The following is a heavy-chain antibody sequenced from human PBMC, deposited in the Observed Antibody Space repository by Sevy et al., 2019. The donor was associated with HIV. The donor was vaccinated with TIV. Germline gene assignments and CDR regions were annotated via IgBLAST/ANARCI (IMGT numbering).Heavy chain of an antibody. CDR1: GFTFSSYA. V-gene: IGHV3-30-3*01. D-gene: IGHD6-19*01. J-gene: IGHJ4*02. CDR3: ARRRYSSGWENFDY. CDR2: ISYDGSNK. Sequence: GGSLRLSCAASGFTFSSYAMHWVRQAPGKGLEWVAVISYDGSNKYYADSVKGRFTISRDNSKNTVDLQMNSLRAEDTAVYYCARRRYSSGWENFDYWGQGTLVTVSS.